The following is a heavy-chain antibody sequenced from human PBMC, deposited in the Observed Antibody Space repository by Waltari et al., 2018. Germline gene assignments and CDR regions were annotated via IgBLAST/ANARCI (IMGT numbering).Heavy chain of an antibody. Sequence: QVQLQESGPGLVKPSETLSLTCTVSGGSISSYYWSWIRQPPGKGLEWIGYIYYSGSTNYKPSLKSRVTISVDTSKNQFSLKLSSVTAADTAVYYCARDSPIECSSSSAAFDIWGQGTMVTVSS. CDR3: ARDSPIECSSSSAAFDI. V-gene: IGHV4-59*01. CDR1: GGSISSYY. CDR2: IYYSGST. D-gene: IGHD6-6*01. J-gene: IGHJ3*02.